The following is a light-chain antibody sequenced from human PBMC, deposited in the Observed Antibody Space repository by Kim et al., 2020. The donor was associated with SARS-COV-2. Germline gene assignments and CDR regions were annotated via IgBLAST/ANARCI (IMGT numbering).Light chain of an antibody. CDR1: QGISSY. J-gene: IGKJ1*01. V-gene: IGKV1-8*01. CDR3: QQYYSYPRT. Sequence: AIRMTQSPSSFSASTGDRVTITCRASQGISSYLAWYQQKPEKAPKLLIYAASTLQSGVPSRFSASGSGTDFTLTISCLQSEDFATYYCQQYYSYPRTFGQGTKVDIK. CDR2: AAS.